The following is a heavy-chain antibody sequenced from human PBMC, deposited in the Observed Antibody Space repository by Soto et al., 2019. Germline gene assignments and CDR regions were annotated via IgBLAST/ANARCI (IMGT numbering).Heavy chain of an antibody. D-gene: IGHD1-20*01. V-gene: IGHV3-21*01. CDR1: GFTFSSYT. Sequence: EVQLVESGGGLVKPGGSLRLSCAASGFTFSSYTMNWVRQAPGKGLEWVSSISSSSSYIYYADSVKGRFTISRDNAKTSLYLQMNGLRAEDTAVYYCASILIIGTTRGSYFDYWGQGTLVTVSS. CDR2: ISSSSSYI. CDR3: ASILIIGTTRGSYFDY. J-gene: IGHJ4*02.